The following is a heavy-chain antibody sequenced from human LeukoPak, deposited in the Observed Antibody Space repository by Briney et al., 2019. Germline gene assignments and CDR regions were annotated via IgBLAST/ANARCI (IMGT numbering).Heavy chain of an antibody. Sequence: PSETLSLTCAVYGGSFSGYYWSWIRQPPGKGLEWIGEINHSGSTNYNPSLKSRVTISVDRSKNQFSLKLSSVTAADTAVYYCASSIVAKDYYYGMDVWGQGTTVTVSS. D-gene: IGHD5-12*01. CDR2: INHSGST. CDR3: ASSIVAKDYYYGMDV. CDR1: GGSFSGYY. V-gene: IGHV4-34*01. J-gene: IGHJ6*02.